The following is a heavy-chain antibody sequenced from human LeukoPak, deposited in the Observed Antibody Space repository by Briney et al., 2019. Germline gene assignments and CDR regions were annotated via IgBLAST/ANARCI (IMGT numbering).Heavy chain of an antibody. V-gene: IGHV3-23*01. Sequence: GGSLRLSCAASGFTFSSYAMIWVRQAPGKGLEWVSSISGSGGDTYYVDSVMGRSTISRDNSKNTLYLQMNSLRAEDTAIYYCTKDPHAVVTPRLYWGQGILVTVSS. CDR3: TKDPHAVVTPRLY. D-gene: IGHD2-21*02. J-gene: IGHJ4*02. CDR1: GFTFSSYA. CDR2: ISGSGGDT.